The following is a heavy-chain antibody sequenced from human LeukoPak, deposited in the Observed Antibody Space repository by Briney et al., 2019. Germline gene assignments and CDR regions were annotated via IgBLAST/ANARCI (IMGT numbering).Heavy chain of an antibody. V-gene: IGHV3-7*01. Sequence: QSGGSLRLSCAASGFIFSSNWMSWVRQAPGKGPEWVANINQDGSEKYYVDSLKGRFTISRDSAKNSLYLQMNSLRGEDTAVYYCARDLGRGGSCHDYWGQGTLVTVSS. J-gene: IGHJ4*02. CDR1: GFIFSSNW. CDR2: INQDGSEK. D-gene: IGHD3-16*01. CDR3: ARDLGRGGSCHDY.